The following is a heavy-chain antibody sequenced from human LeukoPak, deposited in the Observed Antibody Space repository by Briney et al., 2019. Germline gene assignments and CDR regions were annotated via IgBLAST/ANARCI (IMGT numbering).Heavy chain of an antibody. CDR3: ARGQVVRDY. Sequence: SETLSLTCAVYGGSFSGYYWSWIRQPPGKGLEWIGEINHSGTTNYNPSLKSRVTISVDTSKNQFSLKLNSVTAADTAVYYCARGQVVRDYWGQGTLVTVSS. J-gene: IGHJ4*02. D-gene: IGHD2-15*01. CDR2: INHSGTT. CDR1: GGSFSGYY. V-gene: IGHV4-34*01.